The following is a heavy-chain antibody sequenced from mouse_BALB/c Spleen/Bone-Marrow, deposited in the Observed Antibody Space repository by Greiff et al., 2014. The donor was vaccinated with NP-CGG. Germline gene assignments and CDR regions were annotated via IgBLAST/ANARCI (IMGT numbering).Heavy chain of an antibody. CDR2: ISNGGGSA. Sequence: EVHLVESGGGFVQPGGPLKLSCAASGFTFSSYTMSWVRQTPEKRLEWVAYISNGGGSAYYSDTVKGRFTISRDNAKNTLYLQMSSLKSEDTAMYYCARHHGDYFYYALDYWGQGTSVTVSS. CDR3: ARHHGDYFYYALDY. V-gene: IGHV5-12-2*01. CDR1: GFTFSSYT. J-gene: IGHJ4*01. D-gene: IGHD2-13*01.